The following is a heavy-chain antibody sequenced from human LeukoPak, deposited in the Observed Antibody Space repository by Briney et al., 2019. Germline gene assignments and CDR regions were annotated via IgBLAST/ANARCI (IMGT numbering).Heavy chain of an antibody. CDR3: ARLSGDYVNYYYYYMDV. D-gene: IGHD4-17*01. CDR1: GYSFTSYW. J-gene: IGHJ6*03. V-gene: IGHV5-51*01. Sequence: GESLKISCKGSGYSFTSYWIVWVRQMPGKGLEWMGIIYPGDSDTRYSPSFQGQVIISADKSISTAYLQWSSLKASDTAMYYCARLSGDYVNYYYYYMDVWGKGTTVTISS. CDR2: IYPGDSDT.